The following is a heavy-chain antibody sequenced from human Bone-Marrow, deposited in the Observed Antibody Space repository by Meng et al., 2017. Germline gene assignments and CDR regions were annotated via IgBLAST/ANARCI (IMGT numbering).Heavy chain of an antibody. CDR3: ARGQYFSWWELLPAFWFDP. Sequence: DAGPGLVKPSGTPSPACAVSGGSISGSNWWSWVRQPPGKGLEWIGEIYHSGSTNYNPSLKSRVTISEDKSKNQFSLKLSSVTAADTAVYYCARGQYFSWWELLPAFWFDPWGQGTLVTVSS. CDR1: GGSISGSNW. CDR2: IYHSGST. D-gene: IGHD1-26*01. V-gene: IGHV4-4*02. J-gene: IGHJ5*02.